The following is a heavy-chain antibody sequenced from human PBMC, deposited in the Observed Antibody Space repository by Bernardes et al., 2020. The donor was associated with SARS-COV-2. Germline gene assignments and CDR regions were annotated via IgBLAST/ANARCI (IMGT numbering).Heavy chain of an antibody. CDR3: ARATGMGYYYGLDV. D-gene: IGHD3-10*01. J-gene: IGHJ6*02. CDR1: GYRFTDYY. V-gene: IGHV1-2*04. CDR2: INPNDGDT. Sequence: ASVKVSCKASGYRFTDYYVHWVRQAPGQGLEWMGWINPNDGDTHYTEKFQGWVTMTIDTSSRAAYMELRRLKSDDTAVYYCARATGMGYYYGLDVWGQGTTVTVSS.